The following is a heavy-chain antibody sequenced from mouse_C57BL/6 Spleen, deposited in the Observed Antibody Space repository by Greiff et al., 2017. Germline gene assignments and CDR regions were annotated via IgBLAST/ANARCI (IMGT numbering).Heavy chain of an antibody. Sequence: VQLQQPGAELVKPGASVKMSCKASGYTFTSYWITWVKQRPGQGLEWIGDIYPGSGSTNYNEKFKGKATLTVDTSSSTAYMQLSSLTSEDSAVYYCAREWDIYAMDYWGQGTSVTVSS. CDR3: AREWDIYAMDY. D-gene: IGHD4-1*01. CDR2: IYPGSGST. V-gene: IGHV1-55*01. J-gene: IGHJ4*01. CDR1: GYTFTSYW.